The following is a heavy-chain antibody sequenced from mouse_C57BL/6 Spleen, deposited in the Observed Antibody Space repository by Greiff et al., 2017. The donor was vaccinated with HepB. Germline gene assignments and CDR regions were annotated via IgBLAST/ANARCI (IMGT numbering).Heavy chain of an antibody. J-gene: IGHJ2*01. Sequence: EVQRVESGPGLVKPSQSLSLTCSVTGYSITSGYNWNWIRQFPGNKLEWMGYISYDGSNNYNPSLKNRISITRDTSKNQFFLKLNSVTTEDTATYYCARVAVVVDYWGQGTTLTVSS. CDR2: ISYDGSN. D-gene: IGHD1-1*01. CDR1: GYSITSGYN. CDR3: ARVAVVVDY. V-gene: IGHV3-6*01.